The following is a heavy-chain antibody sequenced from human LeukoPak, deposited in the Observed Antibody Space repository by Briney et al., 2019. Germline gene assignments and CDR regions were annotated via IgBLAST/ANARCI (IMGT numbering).Heavy chain of an antibody. Sequence: SETLSLTXAVYGGSFSGYYWSWIRQPPGKGLEWIGEINHSGSTNYNPSLTSRVTISVDTSKNQFSLKLSSVTAADTAVYYCARGRRVLMVYAARRGFDYWGQGTLVTVSS. CDR1: GGSFSGYY. CDR3: ARGRRVLMVYAARRGFDY. D-gene: IGHD2-8*01. J-gene: IGHJ4*02. V-gene: IGHV4-34*01. CDR2: INHSGST.